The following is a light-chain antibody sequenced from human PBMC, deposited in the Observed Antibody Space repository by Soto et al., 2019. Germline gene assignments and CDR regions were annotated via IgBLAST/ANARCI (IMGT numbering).Light chain of an antibody. Sequence: EIVLTQSPATLSLSPGERATLSCRASQSIATFLTWYQQKPGQPPRLLIYDASKRATGIPSRFSGSGSGTDFRLTISSLEPDDFAIYYCQQRTNWPPTHTFGQGTKREL. CDR1: QSIATF. CDR3: QQRTNWPPTHT. J-gene: IGKJ2*01. V-gene: IGKV3-11*01. CDR2: DAS.